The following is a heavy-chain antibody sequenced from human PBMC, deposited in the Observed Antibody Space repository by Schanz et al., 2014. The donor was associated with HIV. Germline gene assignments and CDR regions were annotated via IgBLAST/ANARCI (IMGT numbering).Heavy chain of an antibody. V-gene: IGHV3-15*01. J-gene: IGHJ4*02. CDR1: GFTFRNAW. D-gene: IGHD3-3*01. CDR2: IKSQTDGGTT. CDR3: TTDDFWSNFDSF. Sequence: VQLVESGGGVVQPGRSLRVSCAASGFTFRNAWMSWVRQAPGKGLEWVGRIKSQTDGGTTDYGAPVKGRFTISRDDSKNTLYLQMNSLKIEDTAVYFCTTDDFWSNFDSFWGQGTLVTVSS.